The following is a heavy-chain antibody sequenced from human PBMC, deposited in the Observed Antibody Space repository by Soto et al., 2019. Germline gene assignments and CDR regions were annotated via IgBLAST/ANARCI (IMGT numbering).Heavy chain of an antibody. D-gene: IGHD1-20*01. V-gene: IGHV1-69*01. J-gene: IGHJ2*01. CDR2: IIPIFGTA. CDR3: ARSEYNWNEEWYFDL. Sequence: QVQLVQSGAEVKKPGSSVKVSCKASGGTFSSYAISWVRQAPGQGLEWMGVIIPIFGTANYAQKFKGRVTITADESTSTAYMELSSLRSEDTAVYYCARSEYNWNEEWYFDLWGRGTLVTVSS. CDR1: GGTFSSYA.